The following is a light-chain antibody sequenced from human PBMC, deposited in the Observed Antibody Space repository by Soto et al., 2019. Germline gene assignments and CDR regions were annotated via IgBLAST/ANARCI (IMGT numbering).Light chain of an antibody. CDR3: CSYAGSSTPHVV. Sequence: QSVLTQPASVSGSPGQSITISCTGTNSDVGSYNLVSWYQQHPGKAPKPMIYEGSKRPSGVSNRFSGSKSGNTASLTISGLQAEDEADYYCCSYAGSSTPHVVFGGGTKLTVL. CDR1: NSDVGSYNL. J-gene: IGLJ2*01. CDR2: EGS. V-gene: IGLV2-23*01.